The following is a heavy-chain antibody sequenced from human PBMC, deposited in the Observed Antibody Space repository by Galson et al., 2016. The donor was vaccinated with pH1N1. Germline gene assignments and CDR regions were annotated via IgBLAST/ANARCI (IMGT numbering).Heavy chain of an antibody. V-gene: IGHV1-69*13. CDR1: GGTFGSFG. J-gene: IGHJ2*01. D-gene: IGHD3-22*01. Sequence: SVKVSCKASGGTFGSFGINWVRQAPGQGLGWMGGIIPIFNTAKYARNFQGRVTITADESTPTAYMELSSLRSDDTAVYFCAREDYYDTDLSDWYFDLWGRGTLLTVSS. CDR3: AREDYYDTDLSDWYFDL. CDR2: IIPIFNTA.